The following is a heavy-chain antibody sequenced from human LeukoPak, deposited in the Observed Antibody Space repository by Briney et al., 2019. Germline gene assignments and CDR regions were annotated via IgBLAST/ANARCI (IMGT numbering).Heavy chain of an antibody. CDR2: ISSSGSTI. Sequence: GGSLRLSCAASGFTFSDYYMSWIRQAPGKGLEWVSYISSSGSTIYYADSAKGRFTISRDNAKNSLYLQMNSLRAEDTAIYYCARRRYNWNAIDYWGQGTLVTVSS. CDR1: GFTFSDYY. J-gene: IGHJ4*02. V-gene: IGHV3-11*01. D-gene: IGHD1-20*01. CDR3: ARRRYNWNAIDY.